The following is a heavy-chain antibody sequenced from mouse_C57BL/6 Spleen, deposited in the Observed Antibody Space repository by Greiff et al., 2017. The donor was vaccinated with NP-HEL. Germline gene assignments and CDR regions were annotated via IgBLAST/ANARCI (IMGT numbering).Heavy chain of an antibody. D-gene: IGHD2-4*01. V-gene: IGHV5-6*02. CDR1: GFTFSSYG. J-gene: IGHJ4*01. Sequence: DVMLVESGGDLVKPGGSLKLSCAASGFTFSSYGMSWVRQTPDKRLEWVATISSGGSYTYYPDSVKGRFTISRDNAKNTLYLQMSSLKSEDTAMYYCARQGYDYEDYAMDYWGQGTSVTVSS. CDR3: ARQGYDYEDYAMDY. CDR2: ISSGGSYT.